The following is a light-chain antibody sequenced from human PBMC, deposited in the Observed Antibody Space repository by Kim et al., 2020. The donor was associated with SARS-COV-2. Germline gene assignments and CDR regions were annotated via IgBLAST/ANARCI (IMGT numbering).Light chain of an antibody. CDR1: QYIGTY. V-gene: IGKV1-39*01. CDR3: QQSYDSVLYT. Sequence: DIQMTQSPPSLAASVGDRVTINCRASQYIGTYLSWYQQTSGKAPRLLIYSASTLQSGVPSRFSGSGSGTEFTLTINSLQPEDFATYYCQQSYDSVLYTFGQGTKLEI. CDR2: SAS. J-gene: IGKJ2*01.